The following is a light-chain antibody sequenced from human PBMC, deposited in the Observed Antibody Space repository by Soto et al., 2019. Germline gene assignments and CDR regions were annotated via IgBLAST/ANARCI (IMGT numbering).Light chain of an antibody. CDR3: YSYAGSKSWV. V-gene: IGLV2-11*01. CDR2: EAT. Sequence: QSVLTQPRSVSGSPGQSVTISCTGTSSDVGGYNYVSWYQQHPGKAPKLIIYEATKWSSGVPDRFSGSKSGNTASLTISGLQDEDEADYYCYSYAGSKSWVFGGGTKVTVL. J-gene: IGLJ3*02. CDR1: SSDVGGYNY.